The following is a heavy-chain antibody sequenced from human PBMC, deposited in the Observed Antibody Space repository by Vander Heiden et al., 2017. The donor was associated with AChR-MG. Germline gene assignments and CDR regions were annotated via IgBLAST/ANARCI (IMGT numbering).Heavy chain of an antibody. Sequence: EQVVESGGGLINPGGSLRLSCAASGLTFSDAWMAWVRQAPGRGLEWIGRIQSKTHGGTAVLAAPVKGRFTISRDDSKNTIYMQMDSLKSEDRALYYCTTDLRTWCQGTLVDVSS. V-gene: IGHV3-15*01. CDR3: TTDLRT. J-gene: IGHJ1*01. CDR1: GLTFSDAW. D-gene: IGHD1-1*01. CDR2: IQSKTHGGTA.